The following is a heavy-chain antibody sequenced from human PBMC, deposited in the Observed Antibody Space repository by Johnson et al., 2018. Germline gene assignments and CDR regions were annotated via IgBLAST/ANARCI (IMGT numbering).Heavy chain of an antibody. CDR2: INSDGSST. CDR1: GFTFSSYW. V-gene: IGHV3-74*02. CDR3: ARGPDYYGSGSYDAFDI. D-gene: IGHD3-10*01. Sequence: VQLVESGGGLVQPGGSLRLSCAASGFTFSSYWMHWVRQAPGKGLVWVSRINSDGSSTGYADSVKGRFTISRDNAKNTLYLKMNSLRPEDTAVYYWARGPDYYGSGSYDAFDIWGQGTMVTVSS. J-gene: IGHJ3*02.